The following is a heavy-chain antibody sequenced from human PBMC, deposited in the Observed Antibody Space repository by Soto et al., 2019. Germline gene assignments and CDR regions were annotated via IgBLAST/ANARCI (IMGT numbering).Heavy chain of an antibody. Sequence: GGSLRLSCAASGFTFMSYWMTWVRQAPGKGPEWVANIKPDGSEKQYVDSVKGRFTVSRDNAKKSLDLQMNSLRVEDTAVYYCARAEDYDFWSGPPKYFDNWGQGTQVTVSS. V-gene: IGHV3-7*03. CDR3: ARAEDYDFWSGPPKYFDN. J-gene: IGHJ4*02. D-gene: IGHD3-3*01. CDR1: GFTFMSYW. CDR2: IKPDGSEK.